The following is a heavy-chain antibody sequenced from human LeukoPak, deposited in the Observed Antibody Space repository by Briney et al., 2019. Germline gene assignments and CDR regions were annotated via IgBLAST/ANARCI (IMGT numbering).Heavy chain of an antibody. D-gene: IGHD2-2*01. CDR3: ARETYQPGLIDC. Sequence: VSLRLSCAVSEFTFSLYAMNWVGQAPGKGMEWDSYINVVSSDILYADAVEGRLTISRDKTKNTLSKQMNSQRAEDTSVYYCARETYQPGLIDCSGQGTLVTLSS. J-gene: IGHJ4*02. CDR2: INVVSSDI. CDR1: EFTFSLYA. V-gene: IGHV3-21*05.